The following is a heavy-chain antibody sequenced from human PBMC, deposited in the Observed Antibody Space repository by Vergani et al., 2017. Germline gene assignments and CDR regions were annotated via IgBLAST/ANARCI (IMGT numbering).Heavy chain of an antibody. Sequence: QVQLVQSGAEVKKPGSSVKVSCKASGGTFSSYAISWVRQAPGQGLEWMGGIIPIFGTANYAQKFQGRVTITADESTSTAYMELSSLRSEDTAVFYCARARGRTFRYSSSCDLDYWGQGTLVTVSS. CDR2: IIPIFGTA. CDR1: GGTFSSYA. D-gene: IGHD6-13*01. CDR3: ARARGRTFRYSSSCDLDY. J-gene: IGHJ4*02. V-gene: IGHV1-69*13.